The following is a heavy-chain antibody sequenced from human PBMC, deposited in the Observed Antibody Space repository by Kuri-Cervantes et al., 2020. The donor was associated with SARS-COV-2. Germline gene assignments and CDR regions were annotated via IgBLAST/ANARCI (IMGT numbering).Heavy chain of an antibody. CDR2: ISYDGSNK. CDR3: ARVPGVDQYYYDSSGYSPPAPGDWYFDL. J-gene: IGHJ2*01. Sequence: GESLKISCAASGFTFSSYATHWVRQAPGKGLEWVAVISYDGSNKYYADSVKGRFTISRDNSKNTLYLQMNSLRAEDTAVYYCARVPGVDQYYYDSSGYSPPAPGDWYFDLWGRGTLVTVSS. D-gene: IGHD3-22*01. CDR1: GFTFSSYA. V-gene: IGHV3-30-3*01.